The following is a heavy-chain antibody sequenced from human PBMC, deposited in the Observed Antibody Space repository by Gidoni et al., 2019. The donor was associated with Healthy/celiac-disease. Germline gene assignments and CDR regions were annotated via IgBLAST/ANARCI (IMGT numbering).Heavy chain of an antibody. CDR2: IYYSGST. V-gene: IGHV4-39*07. CDR1: GGSISSSSYY. D-gene: IGHD3-3*01. Sequence: QLQLQESGPGLVKPSETLSLTCTVSGGSISSSSYYWGWIRQPPGKGLEWIGSIYYSGSTYYNPSLKSRVTISVDTSKNQFSLKLSSVTAADTAVYYCARVSYVTIFGVTDNWFDPWGQGTLVTVSS. J-gene: IGHJ5*02. CDR3: ARVSYVTIFGVTDNWFDP.